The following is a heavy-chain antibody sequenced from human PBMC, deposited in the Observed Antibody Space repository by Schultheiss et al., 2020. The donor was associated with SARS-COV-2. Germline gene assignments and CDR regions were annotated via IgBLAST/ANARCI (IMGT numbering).Heavy chain of an antibody. CDR2: INHSGST. CDR3: ARGVVVPAAHNYYMDV. V-gene: IGHV4-34*01. D-gene: IGHD2-2*01. J-gene: IGHJ6*03. Sequence: SETLSLTCAVYGGSFSGYYWSWIRQPPGKGLEWIGEINHSGSTYYNPSLKSRVTISVDRSKNQFSLKLSSVTAADTAVYYCARGVVVPAAHNYYMDVWGKGTTVTVSS. CDR1: GGSFSGYY.